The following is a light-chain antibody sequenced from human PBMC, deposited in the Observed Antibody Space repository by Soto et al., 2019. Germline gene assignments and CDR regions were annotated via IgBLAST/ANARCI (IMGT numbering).Light chain of an antibody. V-gene: IGKV3-15*01. CDR2: GAS. CDR3: QQYNNGPPLT. CDR1: QSVSSN. J-gene: IGKJ4*01. Sequence: EIVMTQSPATLSVSPGERATLSCRASQSVSSNLAWYQQKPGQAPRLLIYGASTRATGIPARFSGSGSGTAFTLTISSLQSEDFAVYYCQQYNNGPPLTFGGGTKGEIK.